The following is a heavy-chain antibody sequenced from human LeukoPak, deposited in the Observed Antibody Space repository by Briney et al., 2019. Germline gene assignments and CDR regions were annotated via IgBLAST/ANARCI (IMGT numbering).Heavy chain of an antibody. Sequence: ASVKVSCKASGGTFSSYAISWVRQAPGQGLEWMGRIIPILGIANYAQKFQGRVTITADKSTSTAYMELSSLRSEDTAVYYCAREIGGGLHYFHSWGQGTPVTVSS. CDR1: GGTFSSYA. CDR3: AREIGGGLHYFHS. CDR2: IIPILGIA. D-gene: IGHD1-26*01. J-gene: IGHJ4*02. V-gene: IGHV1-69*04.